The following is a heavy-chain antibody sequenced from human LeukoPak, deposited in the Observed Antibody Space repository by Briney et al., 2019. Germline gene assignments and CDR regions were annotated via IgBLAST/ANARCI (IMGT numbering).Heavy chain of an antibody. D-gene: IGHD3-10*01. V-gene: IGHV3-30-3*01. Sequence: GGSLRLSCAASGFTFSSYAMHWVRQAPGKGLEWVAVISYDGSNIYYADSVKGRFTISRDNSKNTLYLQMNSLRAEDTAVYYCARDSMVYYFDYWGQGTLVTVSS. J-gene: IGHJ4*02. CDR3: ARDSMVYYFDY. CDR2: ISYDGSNI. CDR1: GFTFSSYA.